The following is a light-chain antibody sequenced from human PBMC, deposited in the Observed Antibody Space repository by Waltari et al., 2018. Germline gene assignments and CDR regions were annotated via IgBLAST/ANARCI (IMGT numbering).Light chain of an antibody. CDR1: SSNIGSSF. J-gene: IGLJ3*02. CDR2: RND. CDR3: AAWDDSLTVR. V-gene: IGLV1-47*01. Sequence: QSVLTQPPSASGTPGQRVTISCSGSSSNIGSSFVCWYQHLPGTAPKLLIYRNDRRPSGVPYRFSGSRSGTSASLAISGLRSEDEADYYCAAWDDSLTVRFGGGTKLTVL.